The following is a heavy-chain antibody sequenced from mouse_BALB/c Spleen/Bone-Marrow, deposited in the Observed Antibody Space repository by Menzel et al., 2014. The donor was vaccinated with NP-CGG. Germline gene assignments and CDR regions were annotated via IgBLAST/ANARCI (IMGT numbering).Heavy chain of an antibody. CDR2: IYPSDSYT. CDR1: GYTFTSYW. D-gene: IGHD1-1*01. V-gene: IGHV1-69*02. Sequence: VQLQQSGAELARPGASVKLSCKASGYTFTSYWINWVKQRPGQGLEWIGNIYPSDSYTNYNQKFKDKATLTVDKSSSTAYMQLSRQPSEDSAVYYCTREGYCASSYVDYWGQGTTLTVSS. J-gene: IGHJ2*01. CDR3: TREGYCASSYVDY.